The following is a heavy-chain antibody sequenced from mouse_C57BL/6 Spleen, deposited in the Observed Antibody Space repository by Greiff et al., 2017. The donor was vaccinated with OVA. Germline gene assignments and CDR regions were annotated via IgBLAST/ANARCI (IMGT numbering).Heavy chain of an antibody. V-gene: IGHV1-76*01. CDR2: IYPGSGNT. Sequence: QVQLQQSGAELVRPGASVKLSCKASGYTFTDYYINWVKQRPGQGLEWIARIYPGSGNTYYNEKFKGKATLTAEKSSSTAYMQLSSLTSEDSAVYFCARQDDPYAMDYWGQGTSVTVSS. CDR3: ARQDDPYAMDY. J-gene: IGHJ4*01. CDR1: GYTFTDYY.